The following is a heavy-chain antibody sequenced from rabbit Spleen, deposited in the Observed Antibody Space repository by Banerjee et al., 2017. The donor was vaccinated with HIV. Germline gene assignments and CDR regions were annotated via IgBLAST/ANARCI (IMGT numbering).Heavy chain of an antibody. D-gene: IGHD4-1*01. CDR1: GFSFSGVYD. CDR2: IYTGDGT. V-gene: IGHV1S40*01. CDR3: ARAGNYYVSGWEFNL. Sequence: QQLVESGGGLVKPGASLTLTCKASGFSFSGVYDICWVRQAPGKGLEWIGCIYTGDGTDYASWAKGRFTISKTSSTTVTLQMTSLTAADTATYFCARAGNYYVSGWEFNLWGPGTLVTVS. J-gene: IGHJ4*01.